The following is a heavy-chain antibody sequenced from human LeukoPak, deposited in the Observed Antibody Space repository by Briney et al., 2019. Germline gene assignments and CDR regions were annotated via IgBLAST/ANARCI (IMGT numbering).Heavy chain of an antibody. V-gene: IGHV3-49*04. J-gene: IGHJ4*02. CDR1: GFTVSSNY. CDR2: IRSKVYGGTT. D-gene: IGHD3-9*01. CDR3: TRVIGGYDILTGYSLY. Sequence: GGSLRLSCAASGFTVSSNYMSWVRQAPGKGLEWVGFIRSKVYGGTTEYAASVKGRFTISRDDSKSIAYLQMNSLKTEDTAVYYCTRVIGGYDILTGYSLYWGQGTLVTVSS.